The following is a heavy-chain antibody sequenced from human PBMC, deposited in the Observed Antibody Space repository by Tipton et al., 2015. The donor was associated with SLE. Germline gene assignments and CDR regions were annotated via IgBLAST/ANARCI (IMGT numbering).Heavy chain of an antibody. D-gene: IGHD6-13*01. CDR1: GGSFSSYY. V-gene: IGHV4-34*01. CDR3: ARGPGIAAARWFDP. CDR2: IYYSGST. Sequence: LRLSCAVYGGSFSSYYWGWIRQPPGKGLEWIGSIYYSGSTYYNPSLKSRVTISVDTSKNQFSLKLSSVTAADTAVYYCARGPGIAAARWFDPWGQGTLVTVSS. J-gene: IGHJ5*02.